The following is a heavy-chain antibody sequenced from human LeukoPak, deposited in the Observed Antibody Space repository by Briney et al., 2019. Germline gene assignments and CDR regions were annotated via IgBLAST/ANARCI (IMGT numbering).Heavy chain of an antibody. D-gene: IGHD3-22*01. V-gene: IGHV3-30-3*02. Sequence: PGGSLRLSCAASGFTFSSYAMHWVRQAPGKGLEWVAVISYDGSNKYYADSVKGRFTISRDNSKNTLYLQMNSLRAEDTAVYYCAKTFYDSSGYPLESFDYWGQGTLVTVSS. CDR1: GFTFSSYA. J-gene: IGHJ4*02. CDR3: AKTFYDSSGYPLESFDY. CDR2: ISYDGSNK.